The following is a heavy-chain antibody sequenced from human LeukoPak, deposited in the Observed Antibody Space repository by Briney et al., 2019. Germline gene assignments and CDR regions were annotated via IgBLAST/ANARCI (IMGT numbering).Heavy chain of an antibody. Sequence: SVKVSCKASGGTFSSYAISWVRQAPGQGLEWMGGITPIFGTANYAQKFQGRVTITADESTSTAYMELSSLRSEDTAVYYCARDGPGSSGWYYFDYWGQGTLVTVSS. CDR3: ARDGPGSSGWYYFDY. V-gene: IGHV1-69*13. D-gene: IGHD6-19*01. J-gene: IGHJ4*02. CDR1: GGTFSSYA. CDR2: ITPIFGTA.